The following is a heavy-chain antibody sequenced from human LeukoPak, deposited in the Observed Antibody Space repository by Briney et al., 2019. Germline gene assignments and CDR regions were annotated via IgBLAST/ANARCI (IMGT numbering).Heavy chain of an antibody. CDR2: ISSSSSYI. V-gene: IGHV3-21*01. J-gene: IGHJ3*02. CDR3: ASPANYDSSGYRDAFDI. Sequence: GGSLRLSCTASGFTYSNYAMNWVRQAPGKGLEWVSSISSSSSYIYYADSVKGRFTISRDNAKNSLYLQMNSLRAEDTAVYYCASPANYDSSGYRDAFDIWGKGTTVTVSS. CDR1: GFTYSNYA. D-gene: IGHD3-22*01.